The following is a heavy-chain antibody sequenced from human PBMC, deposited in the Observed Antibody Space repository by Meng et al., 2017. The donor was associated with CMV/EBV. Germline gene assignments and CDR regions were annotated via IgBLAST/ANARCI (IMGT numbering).Heavy chain of an antibody. Sequence: GGSLRLSCAASGFTFSSYAMSWVRQAPGKGLEWVSVIYSGGSSKYYADSVKGRFTISRDNSKNTLYLQMNSLRAEDTAVYYCAKNPFEYCSSTSCYGGFDYWGQGTLVTVSS. V-gene: IGHV3-23*03. CDR1: GFTFSSYA. J-gene: IGHJ4*02. D-gene: IGHD2-2*01. CDR3: AKNPFEYCSSTSCYGGFDY. CDR2: IYSGGSSK.